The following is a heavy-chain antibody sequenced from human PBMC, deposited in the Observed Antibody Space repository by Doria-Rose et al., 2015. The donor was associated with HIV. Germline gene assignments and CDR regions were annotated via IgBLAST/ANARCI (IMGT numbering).Heavy chain of an antibody. Sequence: VQLVQSGGAVVQPGGSLRLSCAVSGFTFDHYAVHWVRQAPGTGLEWVSLISWDGGSSYYADSVQGRFTISRDNSKSSLYLQMNSLRAEDTALYYCAKDSDTYYYGSGDAFDVWGQGTMVTVSS. J-gene: IGHJ3*01. D-gene: IGHD3-10*01. CDR1: GFTFDHYA. CDR3: AKDSDTYYYGSGDAFDV. CDR2: ISWDGGSS. V-gene: IGHV3-43D*03.